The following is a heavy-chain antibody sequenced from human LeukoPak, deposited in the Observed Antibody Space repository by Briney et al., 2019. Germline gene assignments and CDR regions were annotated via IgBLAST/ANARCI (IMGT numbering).Heavy chain of an antibody. V-gene: IGHV4-4*07. Sequence: SETLSLTCTVSGGSISSYYWSWIRQPAGKGLEWIGRIDTSGSTNYNPSLKSRVTMSVDTSKNQFSLKLSSVTAADTAVYYCARAGGPTVIVLPNWFDPWGQGTLVTVSS. J-gene: IGHJ5*02. CDR2: IDTSGST. CDR3: ARAGGPTVIVLPNWFDP. CDR1: GGSISSYY. D-gene: IGHD3-22*01.